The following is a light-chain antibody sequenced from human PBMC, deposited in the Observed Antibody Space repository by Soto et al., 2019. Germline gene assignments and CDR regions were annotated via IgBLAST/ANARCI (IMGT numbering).Light chain of an antibody. CDR2: DAS. Sequence: DIQMTQSPSTLSASVGDRVTITCRASQSISFYLAWYQQKTGKAPKVLIWDASSLESGVPSRFSGSGSGTEFTLTISSLQPDDFANYYCQQYNSYSTWTFGQGNKVEIK. V-gene: IGKV1-5*01. J-gene: IGKJ1*01. CDR3: QQYNSYSTWT. CDR1: QSISFY.